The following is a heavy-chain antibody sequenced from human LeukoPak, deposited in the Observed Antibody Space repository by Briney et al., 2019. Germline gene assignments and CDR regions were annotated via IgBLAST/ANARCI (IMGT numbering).Heavy chain of an antibody. CDR1: GYTFTGYY. J-gene: IGHJ4*02. Sequence: GAPVKVSCKASGYTFTGYYIHWVRQAPGQGLEWMGWINPNSGGTNYAQKFQGRVTMTRDTSISTAYMELSRLRSDDTAVYYCANDLNRGYSMFYFDYWGQGTLVTVSS. CDR2: INPNSGGT. V-gene: IGHV1-2*02. CDR3: ANDLNRGYSMFYFDY. D-gene: IGHD5-18*01.